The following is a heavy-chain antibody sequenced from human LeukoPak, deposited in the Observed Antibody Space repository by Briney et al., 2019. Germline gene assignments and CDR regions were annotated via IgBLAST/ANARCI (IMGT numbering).Heavy chain of an antibody. CDR3: AKEEVISGNHGVYFDY. CDR1: GFTFRSYG. Sequence: GGSLRLSCAASGFTFRSYGMHWVRQAPGKGLEWVAFLRYDGNSNYYADSVKGRFTISRDNSRSTLYLQMNSLRAEDTAVYYCAKEEVISGNHGVYFDYWGQGTLVTVSS. J-gene: IGHJ4*02. V-gene: IGHV3-30*02. CDR2: LRYDGNSN. D-gene: IGHD3-22*01.